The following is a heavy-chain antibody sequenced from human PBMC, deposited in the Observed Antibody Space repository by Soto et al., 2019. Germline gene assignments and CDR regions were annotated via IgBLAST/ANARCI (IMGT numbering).Heavy chain of an antibody. CDR1: GFTLSSYA. CDR3: AKEVDYRNYVNSFDY. Sequence: EVQLLESGGGLVQPGGSLRLSCAASGFTLSSYAMSWVRQAPGKGLEWVSAISGSGGSTDYADSAKGRFTISRDNSKNTLYLQMNSLRAEDTAVYYCAKEVDYRNYVNSFDYWGQGTLVTVSS. D-gene: IGHD4-4*01. J-gene: IGHJ4*02. CDR2: ISGSGGST. V-gene: IGHV3-23*01.